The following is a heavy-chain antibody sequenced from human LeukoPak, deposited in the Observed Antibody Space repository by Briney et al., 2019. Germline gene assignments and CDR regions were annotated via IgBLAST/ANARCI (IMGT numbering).Heavy chain of an antibody. D-gene: IGHD6-25*01. CDR1: GGSISSYY. V-gene: IGHV4-4*07. CDR2: IYTSGST. J-gene: IGHJ3*02. Sequence: SETLSLTCTVSGGSISSYYWSWIRQPAGKGLEWIGRIYTSGSTNYNPSLKSRVTMSVDTSKNQFSLKLSSVTAADTAVYYCARDLRSPTSAEAFDIWGQGTMVTVSS. CDR3: ARDLRSPTSAEAFDI.